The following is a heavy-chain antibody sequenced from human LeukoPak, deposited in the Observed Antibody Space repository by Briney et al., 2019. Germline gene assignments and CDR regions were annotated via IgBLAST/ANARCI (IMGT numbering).Heavy chain of an antibody. V-gene: IGHV3-9*01. CDR3: ARDDGGDFDY. J-gene: IGHJ4*02. Sequence: GGSLKLSCAASGFTFDDYAMHWVRQAPGKGLEWVSGISWNSGSIGYADSVKGRFTISRDNAKNSLYLQMNSLRAEDTAVYYCARDDGGDFDYWGQGTLVTVSS. CDR1: GFTFDDYA. D-gene: IGHD2-15*01. CDR2: ISWNSGSI.